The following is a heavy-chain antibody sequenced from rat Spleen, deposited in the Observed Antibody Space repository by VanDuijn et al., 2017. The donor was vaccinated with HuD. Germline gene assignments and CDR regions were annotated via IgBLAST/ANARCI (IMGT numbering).Heavy chain of an antibody. V-gene: IGHV5-25*01. Sequence: EVQLVESGGGLVQPGRSLKLSCAASGFTFSNHDMAWVRQAPTKGLEWVASISPSGGSTYYRDSVKGRLTVSRDDAKSTLYLQMDSLRSEDTATYYCARQDIIMAANWFAYWGQGTLVTVSS. CDR1: GFTFSNHD. J-gene: IGHJ3*01. D-gene: IGHD1-2*01. CDR3: ARQDIIMAANWFAY. CDR2: ISPSGGST.